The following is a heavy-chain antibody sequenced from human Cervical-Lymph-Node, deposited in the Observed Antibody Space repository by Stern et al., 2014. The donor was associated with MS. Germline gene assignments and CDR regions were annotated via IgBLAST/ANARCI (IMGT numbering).Heavy chain of an antibody. J-gene: IGHJ4*02. CDR1: GYTFTSYG. Sequence: QVQLVQSGAEVKKPGASVKVSCKASGYTFTSYGISWVRQAPGQGLEWMGWINAYNGNTNYAQKLQGRVNMTNDTSTHTAYQELRSLRSDDTAVYYCARYSGYSSSWCPWYFDYWGQGTLVTVSS. V-gene: IGHV1-18*01. CDR2: INAYNGNT. CDR3: ARYSGYSSSWCPWYFDY. D-gene: IGHD6-13*01.